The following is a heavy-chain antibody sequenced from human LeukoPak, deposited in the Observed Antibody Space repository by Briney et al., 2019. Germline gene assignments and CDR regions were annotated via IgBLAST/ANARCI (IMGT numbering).Heavy chain of an antibody. CDR2: IERGTST. V-gene: IGHV3-66*01. CDR3: ARVEDCSSTSCYRFVYYYYGMDV. D-gene: IGHD2-2*01. CDR1: GFSISDYY. Sequence: QPGGSLRLSCAASGFSISDYYMTWVRQAPGKGLEWVSTIERGTSTLYAGSVKGRFTISRDNTKNTLYLQMNSLRDEDTAVYYCARVEDCSSTSCYRFVYYYYGMDVWGQGTTVTVSS. J-gene: IGHJ6*02.